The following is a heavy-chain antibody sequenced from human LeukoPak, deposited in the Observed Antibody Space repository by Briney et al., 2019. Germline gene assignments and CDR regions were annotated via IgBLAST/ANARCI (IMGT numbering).Heavy chain of an antibody. J-gene: IGHJ5*02. CDR3: ARALYYDFWSGYQNWFDP. D-gene: IGHD3-3*01. V-gene: IGHV4-59*08. Sequence: PSETLSLTCTVSGGSISSYYWSWMRQPPGKGLEWIGYIYYSGSTNYNPSLKSRVTISVDTSKNQSSLKLSSVTAADTAVYYCARALYYDFWSGYQNWFDPWGQGTLVTVSS. CDR1: GGSISSYY. CDR2: IYYSGST.